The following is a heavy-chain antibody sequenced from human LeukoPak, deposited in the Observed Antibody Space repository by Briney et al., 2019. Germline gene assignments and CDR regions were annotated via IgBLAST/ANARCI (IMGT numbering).Heavy chain of an antibody. V-gene: IGHV1-8*01. D-gene: IGHD6-19*01. Sequence: ASVKVSCKASGYTFTSYDINWVRQATGQGLEWMGWLSSNSGQTAYAQKFQGRVTMTRDISISTFYMELSSLTSEDTAVYYCTRGNGVAGDYWGQGTLVTVSS. CDR2: LSSNSGQT. CDR3: TRGNGVAGDY. J-gene: IGHJ4*02. CDR1: GYTFTSYD.